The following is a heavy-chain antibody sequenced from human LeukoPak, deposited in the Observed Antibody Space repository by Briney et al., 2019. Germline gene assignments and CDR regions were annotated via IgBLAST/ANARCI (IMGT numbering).Heavy chain of an antibody. CDR1: GYTFTSYD. CDR3: ARRHGRCSDGSCYYPDY. D-gene: IGHD2-15*01. V-gene: IGHV1-8*01. J-gene: IGHJ4*02. Sequence: ASVKVSCKASGYTFTSYDINWVRQATGQGLEWMGWMNRNSGNTGYAQKFQGRVTMTRNSSITTAYMELSSLRSEDTAVYYCARRHGRCSDGSCYYPDYWGQGTLVTVSS. CDR2: MNRNSGNT.